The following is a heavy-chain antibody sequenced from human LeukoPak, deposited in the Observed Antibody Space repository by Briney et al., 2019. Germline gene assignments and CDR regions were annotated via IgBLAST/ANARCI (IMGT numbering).Heavy chain of an antibody. V-gene: IGHV1-2*02. D-gene: IGHD3-9*01. CDR2: INPNSGDT. Sequence: ASVRVSCKASGYTFTYYYMHWVRQAPGQGLEWMGWINPNSGDTKYAQKFQGRVTMTRDTSSSTANMELSRLRSDDTAVYYCARKYDILTGYANWFDPWGQGTLVTVSS. J-gene: IGHJ5*02. CDR1: GYTFTYYY. CDR3: ARKYDILTGYANWFDP.